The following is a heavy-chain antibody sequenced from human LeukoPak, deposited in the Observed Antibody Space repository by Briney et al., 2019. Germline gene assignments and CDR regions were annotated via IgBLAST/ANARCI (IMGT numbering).Heavy chain of an antibody. D-gene: IGHD6-19*01. J-gene: IGHJ5*02. CDR1: GFTFDDYT. CDR2: ISWDGGST. CDR3: AKDFGVAVAGTGWFDP. Sequence: GGSLRLSCAASGFTFDDYTMHWVRQAPGKGLEWVSLISWDGGSTYYADSVKGRFTISRDNSKNSLYLQMNSLRTEDTALYYCAKDFGVAVAGTGWFDPWGQGTLVTVSS. V-gene: IGHV3-43*01.